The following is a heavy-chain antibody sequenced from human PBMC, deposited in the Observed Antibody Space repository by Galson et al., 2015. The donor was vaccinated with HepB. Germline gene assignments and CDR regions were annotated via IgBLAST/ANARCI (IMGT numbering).Heavy chain of an antibody. V-gene: IGHV3-73*01. J-gene: IGHJ6*02. D-gene: IGHD3-10*01. CDR3: ARGRGSDRSCYYYGMDV. CDR2: IRSTPNSYAT. Sequence: SLRLSCAASGFTFSGSAMHWVRQASGKGLEWVGRIRSTPNSYATAYAASVKGRFTISRDDSKNTAYLQMNSLKTEDTAVYYCARGRGSDRSCYYYGMDVWGQGTTVTVSS. CDR1: GFTFSGSA.